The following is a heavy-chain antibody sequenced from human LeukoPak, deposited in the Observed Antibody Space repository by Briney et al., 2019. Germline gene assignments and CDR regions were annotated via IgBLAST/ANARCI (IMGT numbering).Heavy chain of an antibody. Sequence: PGRSLRLSCRASGFTFGDYAMTWVRQAPGKGLEWVGLIRSKAYGGTTEYAASVKGRFTISRDDSKSIAYLQMNSLKTEDTAVYYCTRGSFEGTMIVVVTPFDYWGQGTLVTVSS. CDR2: IRSKAYGGTT. CDR1: GFTFGDYA. D-gene: IGHD3-22*01. J-gene: IGHJ4*02. CDR3: TRGSFEGTMIVVVTPFDY. V-gene: IGHV3-49*04.